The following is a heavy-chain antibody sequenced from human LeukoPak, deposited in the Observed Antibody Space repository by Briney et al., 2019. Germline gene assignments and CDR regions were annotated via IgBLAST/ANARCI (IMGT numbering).Heavy chain of an antibody. Sequence: SSGTLSLTCGVSGGSISNTNWWSWVRQPPGQGLEWIGEISLTGLTHYNPSLESRVTVSLDKSKKQLSLNLTSVTAADTAVYYCSRENGAFSPFGYWGQGTLVTVLS. J-gene: IGHJ4*02. D-gene: IGHD2-8*01. V-gene: IGHV4-4*02. CDR2: ISLTGLT. CDR1: GGSISNTNW. CDR3: SRENGAFSPFGY.